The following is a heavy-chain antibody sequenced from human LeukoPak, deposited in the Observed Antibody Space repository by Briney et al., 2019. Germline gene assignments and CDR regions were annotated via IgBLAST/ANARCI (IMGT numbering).Heavy chain of an antibody. CDR1: GGSFSGYY. J-gene: IGHJ3*02. D-gene: IGHD2-21*02. V-gene: IGHV4-34*01. Sequence: ETLSLTCAVYGGSFSGYYWSWIRQPPGKGLEWIGEINHSGSTNYNPSLKSRVTISVDTSKNQFSLKLSSVTAADTAVYYCARTGSYCGGDCYTPDAFDIWGQGTMVTVSS. CDR2: INHSGST. CDR3: ARTGSYCGGDCYTPDAFDI.